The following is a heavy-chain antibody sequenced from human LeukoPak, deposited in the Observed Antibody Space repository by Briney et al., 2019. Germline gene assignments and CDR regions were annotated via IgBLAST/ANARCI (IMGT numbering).Heavy chain of an antibody. CDR3: ARDVGPGSYYKYYFDY. CDR1: GYTFTGYY. D-gene: IGHD3-10*01. CDR2: INPNSGGT. Sequence: GASVKVSCKASGYTFTGYYMHWVRQAPGQGLEWMGWINPNSGGTNYAQKFQGRVTMTRDTSISTAYMELSRLRSDDTAVYYCARDVGPGSYYKYYFDYWGQGTLVTVSS. V-gene: IGHV1-2*02. J-gene: IGHJ4*02.